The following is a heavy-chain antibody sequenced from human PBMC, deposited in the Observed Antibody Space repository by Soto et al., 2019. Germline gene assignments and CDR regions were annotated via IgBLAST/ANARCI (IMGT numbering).Heavy chain of an antibody. CDR1: GFTFSSYA. D-gene: IGHD6-19*01. J-gene: IGHJ4*02. CDR2: ISGSGGST. CDR3: AKDQLSSWLATTFDY. V-gene: IGHV3-23*01. Sequence: EVQLLESGGGLVQPGGSLRLSCAASGFTFSSYAMSWVRQAPGKGLEWVSAISGSGGSTYYADSVKGRFTISRDNSRNTLYLQMNSLRAEDTAVYYCAKDQLSSWLATTFDYWGQGTLVTVSS.